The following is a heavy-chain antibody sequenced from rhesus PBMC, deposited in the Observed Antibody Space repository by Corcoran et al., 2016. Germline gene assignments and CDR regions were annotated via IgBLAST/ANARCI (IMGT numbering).Heavy chain of an antibody. Sequence: EVQLVETGGGLVQPGGSLRLSCAAPGFTFSIYAMKWGGKAPGKGLGWISAIKSGGGSTYYADSVKGRFTISRDNSKNTLSLQMNSLRVEDTAVYYCAPRGEVAYWGQGVLVTVSS. CDR2: IKSGGGST. CDR1: GFTFSIYA. D-gene: IGHD3-34*01. J-gene: IGHJ4*01. V-gene: IGHV3S42*01. CDR3: APRGEVAY.